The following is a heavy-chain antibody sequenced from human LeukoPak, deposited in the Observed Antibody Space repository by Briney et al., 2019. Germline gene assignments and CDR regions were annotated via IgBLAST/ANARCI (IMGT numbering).Heavy chain of an antibody. J-gene: IGHJ4*02. CDR2: VYYTGTT. V-gene: IGHV4-59*08. CDR1: GVSLSTYD. Sequence: LETLSLTCSVSGVSLSTYDWTWIRQPPGKGLEFIGYVYYTGTTNYNPSLQSRVPISIDTPRVQFSLKLRSVTASDTAVYFCSRIDGDLLDSWGQGTLVAVSS. D-gene: IGHD3-10*01. CDR3: SRIDGDLLDS.